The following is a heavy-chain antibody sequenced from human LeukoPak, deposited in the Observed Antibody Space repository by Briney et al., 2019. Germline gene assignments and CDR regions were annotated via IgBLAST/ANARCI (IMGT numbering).Heavy chain of an antibody. D-gene: IGHD2-21*02. V-gene: IGHV3-23*01. CDR3: AKRLGDQRAFDY. CDR2: ISGTSGTI. Sequence: GGSLTPSCPPSALTFSNYATSWVRQAPGKRREWVSGISGTSGTINYADPVKGRFTISRDNSKNTVYLKMNSLRAEDTAVYYCAKRLGDQRAFDYWGQGTLVTVSS. J-gene: IGHJ4*02. CDR1: ALTFSNYA.